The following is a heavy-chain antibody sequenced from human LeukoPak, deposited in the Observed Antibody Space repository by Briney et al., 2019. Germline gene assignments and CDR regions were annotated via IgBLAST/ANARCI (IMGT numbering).Heavy chain of an antibody. V-gene: IGHV3-23*01. J-gene: IGHJ4*02. Sequence: PGGSLRLSCAASGFTFSSYAMSWVRQAPGKGLEWVSGISGGGGSVYYADSVKGRFTISRDNSKSTLYLQMNSLRAEDTAVYYCAKDISRINVKVVAPGRGIDYWGQGTLVTVSS. CDR3: AKDISRINVKVVAPGRGIDY. D-gene: IGHD3-22*01. CDR2: ISGGGGSV. CDR1: GFTFSSYA.